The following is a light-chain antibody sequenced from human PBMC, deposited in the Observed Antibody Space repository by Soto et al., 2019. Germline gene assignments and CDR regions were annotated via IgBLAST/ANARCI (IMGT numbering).Light chain of an antibody. CDR3: QQSDSTLLLT. Sequence: DIQMTQSPSSLSASVGDRVTITCRASQSISSYLNWYQQKPGKAPKLLIYAASSLQSGVPSRFSGSGSGTDFTLTISSLQPEDFATYYWQQSDSTLLLTFGGGTKVEIK. CDR1: QSISSY. J-gene: IGKJ4*01. CDR2: AAS. V-gene: IGKV1-39*01.